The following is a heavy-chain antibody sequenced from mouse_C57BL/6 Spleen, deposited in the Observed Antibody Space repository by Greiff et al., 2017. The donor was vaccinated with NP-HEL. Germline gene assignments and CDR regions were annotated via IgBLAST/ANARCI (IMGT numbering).Heavy chain of an antibody. CDR3: ARVGMTTVVATGGAMDY. Sequence: VQLKESGPGLVKPSQSLSLTCSVTGYSITSGYYWNWIRQFPGNKLEWMGYISYDGSNNYNPSLKNRISITRDTSKNQFFLKLNSVTTEDTATYYCARVGMTTVVATGGAMDYWGQGTSVTVSS. CDR1: GYSITSGYY. V-gene: IGHV3-6*01. D-gene: IGHD1-1*01. CDR2: ISYDGSN. J-gene: IGHJ4*01.